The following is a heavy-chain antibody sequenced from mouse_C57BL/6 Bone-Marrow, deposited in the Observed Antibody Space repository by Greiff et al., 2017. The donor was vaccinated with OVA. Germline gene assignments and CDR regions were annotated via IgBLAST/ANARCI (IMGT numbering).Heavy chain of an antibody. D-gene: IGHD2-5*01. CDR1: GYTFTSYW. CDR2: IYPSDSET. CDR3: ARGGSNYGFDY. Sequence: QVQLQQPGAELVRPGSSVKLSCKASGYTFTSYWMDWVKQRPGQGLEWIGNIYPSDSETDYNQKFKDKATLTVDKSSSTAYMQLSSLTSEDSAVYYCARGGSNYGFDYWGQGTTLTVSS. V-gene: IGHV1-61*01. J-gene: IGHJ2*01.